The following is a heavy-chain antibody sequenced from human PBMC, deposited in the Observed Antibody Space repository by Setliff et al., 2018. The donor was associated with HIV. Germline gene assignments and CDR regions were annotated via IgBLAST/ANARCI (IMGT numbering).Heavy chain of an antibody. CDR3: VRHHDSDFSGDPDWFDP. D-gene: IGHD2-15*01. CDR1: GGSISSGTYY. Sequence: SETLSLTCTVSGGSISSGTYYWSWIRQPAGKGLEWIGHIYTSGSTSGSANYNPSLKSRVTISVDMSKNQLSLKLSSVTAADTAVYYCVRHHDSDFSGDPDWFDPWGQGSLVTVSS. V-gene: IGHV4-61*09. J-gene: IGHJ5*02. CDR2: IYTSGSTSGSA.